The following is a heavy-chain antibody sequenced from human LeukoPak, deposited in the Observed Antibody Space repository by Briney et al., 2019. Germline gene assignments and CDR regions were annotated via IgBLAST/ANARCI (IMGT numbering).Heavy chain of an antibody. J-gene: IGHJ4*02. CDR2: IRSKAYGGTT. D-gene: IGHD3-3*01. CDR1: GFTFGDYA. V-gene: IGHV3-49*04. CDR3: TRDVRLLYYFDY. Sequence: GGSLRLSCTASGFTFGDYAMSWVRQAPGKGLEWVGFIRSKAYGGTTEYAASVKGRFTISRDDSKSIAYLQMNSLKTEDTAVYYCTRDVRLLYYFDYWGQGTLVTVSS.